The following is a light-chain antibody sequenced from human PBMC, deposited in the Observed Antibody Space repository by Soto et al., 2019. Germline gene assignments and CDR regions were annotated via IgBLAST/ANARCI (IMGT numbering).Light chain of an antibody. Sequence: DIQMTQSPSLLSASVGDRVTITCRASQGIRSWLSWYQQKPGKAPKLLIYAASRLQSGVPSRFSGSGSGTDFTLTISSLQPEDFATYYCQQSYSTPRTFGQGAKVDIK. CDR3: QQSYSTPRT. CDR2: AAS. J-gene: IGKJ1*01. V-gene: IGKV1-39*01. CDR1: QGIRSW.